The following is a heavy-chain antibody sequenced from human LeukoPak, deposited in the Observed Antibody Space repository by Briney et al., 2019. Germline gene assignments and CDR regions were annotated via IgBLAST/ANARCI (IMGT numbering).Heavy chain of an antibody. CDR2: ISYDGSNK. CDR1: GFTFSSYG. D-gene: IGHD3-9*01. J-gene: IGHJ3*02. Sequence: GGSLRLSCAASGFTFSSYGMHWVRQAPGKGLEWVAVISYDGSNKYYADSVKGRFTISRDNSKNTLYLQMNSLRAEDTAVYYCAREFRPDYDILTGYFDAFDIWGQGTMVTVSS. CDR3: AREFRPDYDILTGYFDAFDI. V-gene: IGHV3-30*03.